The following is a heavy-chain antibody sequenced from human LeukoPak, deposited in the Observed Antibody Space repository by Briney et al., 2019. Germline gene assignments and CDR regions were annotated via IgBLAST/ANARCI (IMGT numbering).Heavy chain of an antibody. CDR2: IYYSGST. CDR3: ARSPVNDFWSGSYYYCGMDV. CDR1: GGSISSYY. D-gene: IGHD3-3*01. V-gene: IGHV4-59*08. Sequence: SETLSLTCTVSGGSISSYYWSWIRQPPGKGLEWIGYIYYSGSTNYNPSLKSRVTISVDTSKNQFSLKLSSVTAADTAVYYCARSPVNDFWSGSYYYCGMDVWGQGTTVTVSS. J-gene: IGHJ6*02.